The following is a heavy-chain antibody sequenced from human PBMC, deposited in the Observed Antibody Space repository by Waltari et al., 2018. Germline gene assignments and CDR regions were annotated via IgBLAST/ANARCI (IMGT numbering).Heavy chain of an antibody. D-gene: IGHD2-2*02. J-gene: IGHJ6*02. V-gene: IGHV4-4*07. CDR1: GGSISSYY. Sequence: QVQLQESGPGLVKPSETLSLTCTVSGGSISSYYWSWIRQPAGKGLEWIGRIYTRGGTNHNPALKSRVTMSVDTSKNQFSLKLSSVTAADTAVYYCAREGQDCSSTSCYRDYYYYYGMDVWGQGTTVTVSS. CDR3: AREGQDCSSTSCYRDYYYYYGMDV. CDR2: IYTRGGT.